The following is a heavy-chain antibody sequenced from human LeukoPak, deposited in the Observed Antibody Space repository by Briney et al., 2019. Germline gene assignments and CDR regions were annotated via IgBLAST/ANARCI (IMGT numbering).Heavy chain of an antibody. Sequence: PWGSLRLSCAASGFIFSPYAMSWVRQAPGKGLEWVANIKEDGSDKYYVDSVKGRFSISRDNAKNSLYLQMSSLRAEDTAVYYCAKDPGDKAVDRWFDPWGQGTLVTVSS. D-gene: IGHD6-19*01. CDR2: IKEDGSDK. J-gene: IGHJ5*02. V-gene: IGHV3-7*03. CDR1: GFIFSPYA. CDR3: AKDPGDKAVDRWFDP.